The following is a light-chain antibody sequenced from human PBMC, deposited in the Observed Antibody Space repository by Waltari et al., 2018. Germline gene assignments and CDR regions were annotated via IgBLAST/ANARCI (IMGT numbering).Light chain of an antibody. CDR3: QQSYSTPWT. J-gene: IGKJ1*01. V-gene: IGKV1-39*01. CDR2: AGS. Sequence: DIQMTQSPSSLSASVGDRVTITCRASQSISSDLNWYQQKPGKAPKRLIYAGSSLQSGVPSRFSGSGSGTDFTLTISSLQPEDFATYYCQQSYSTPWTFGQGTKVEIK. CDR1: QSISSD.